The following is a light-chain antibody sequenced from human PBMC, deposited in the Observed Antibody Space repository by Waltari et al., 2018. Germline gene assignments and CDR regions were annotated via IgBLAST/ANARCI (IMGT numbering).Light chain of an antibody. J-gene: IGLJ3*02. CDR2: GRN. V-gene: IGLV3-19*01. Sequence: SSELTQDPAVSVALGQTVRITCLGDNVRSYYASWYQQKPGQATPLVIYGRNNRPSGIPDRFSGSYSGNTASLTITGALADDEADYYCLSRDSSGNHPVFGGGTKLTVL. CDR1: NVRSYY. CDR3: LSRDSSGNHPV.